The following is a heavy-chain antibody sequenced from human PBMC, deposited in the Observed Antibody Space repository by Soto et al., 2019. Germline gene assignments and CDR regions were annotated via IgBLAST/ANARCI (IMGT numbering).Heavy chain of an antibody. CDR2: IQGNGNT. CDR1: GDSISSNY. V-gene: IGHV4-4*07. Sequence: QVQLQESGPGLVKPSETLSLTCSVSGDSISSNYWWSWIRQPAGKGLEWIGRIQGNGNTDYSPSLKSRVTVSVDTSKNQFSLKVRSVTAADTAVYYCAKGAGPPWFDPWGQGTLVTVSS. CDR3: AKGAGPPWFDP. J-gene: IGHJ5*02.